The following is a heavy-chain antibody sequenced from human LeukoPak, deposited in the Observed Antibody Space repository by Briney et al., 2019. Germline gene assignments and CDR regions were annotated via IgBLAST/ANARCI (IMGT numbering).Heavy chain of an antibody. CDR2: INPSTGST. V-gene: IGHV1-46*01. CDR3: ARLGYDSTGYYKGYDY. D-gene: IGHD3-22*01. Sequence: GASVKVSCRASGYTFTRYYMHWVRQAPGPGLEWMGIINPSTGSTTYAQKYQGRVTMTRDTSTSTVYVELSSLRSEDAAVYYCARLGYDSTGYYKGYDYWGQGTLVTVSS. J-gene: IGHJ4*02. CDR1: GYTFTRYY.